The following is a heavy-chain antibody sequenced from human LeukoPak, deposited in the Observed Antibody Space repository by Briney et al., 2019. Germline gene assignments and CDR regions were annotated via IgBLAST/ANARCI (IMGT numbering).Heavy chain of an antibody. J-gene: IGHJ4*02. CDR1: GDSVSSNSAA. V-gene: IGHV6-1*01. D-gene: IGHD5-18*01. CDR3: ARASGYSYVSELDY. Sequence: SQTLSLTCAISGDSVSSNSAAWNWIRQSPSRGLEWLGRTYYRSKWYNDYAVSVKSRITINPDTSKNQFSLQLNSVTPEDAAVYYCARASGYSYVSELDYWGQGTLVTVSS. CDR2: TYYRSKWYN.